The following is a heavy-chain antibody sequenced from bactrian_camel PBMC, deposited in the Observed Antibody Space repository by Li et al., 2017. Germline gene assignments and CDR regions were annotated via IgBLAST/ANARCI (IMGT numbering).Heavy chain of an antibody. Sequence: HVQLVESGENSVQTGGSLRLSCVASGRTYNDHCMAWFRQTPGKEREAVASICRNDGRTEYADSVKGRFTISEEMDQEKQRSGKNMMFMQMDSLKPEDAAMYYCAAFCSGGYWSFKYWGQGTQVTVS. CDR2: ICRNDGRT. V-gene: IGHV3-3*01. CDR1: GRTYNDHC. J-gene: IGHJ4*01. CDR3: AAFCSGGYWSFKY. D-gene: IGHD2*01.